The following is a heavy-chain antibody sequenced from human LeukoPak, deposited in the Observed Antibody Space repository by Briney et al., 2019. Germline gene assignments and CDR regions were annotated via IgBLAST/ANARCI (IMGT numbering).Heavy chain of an antibody. CDR3: ARDIIAVAGRAFDY. Sequence: ASVKVSCKASGYTFTGYYMHWVRQAPGQGLEWMGWINPNSGGTNYAQKFQGRVTMTRDTSISTAYMELSRLRSDDTAVYYCARDIIAVAGRAFDYWGQGTLVTVSS. V-gene: IGHV1-2*02. CDR2: INPNSGGT. J-gene: IGHJ4*02. D-gene: IGHD6-19*01. CDR1: GYTFTGYY.